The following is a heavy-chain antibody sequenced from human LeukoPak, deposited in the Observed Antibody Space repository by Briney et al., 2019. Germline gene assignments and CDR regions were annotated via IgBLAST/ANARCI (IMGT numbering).Heavy chain of an antibody. CDR1: GFTFSSYW. Sequence: GGSLGLSCAASGFTFSSYWMHWVRQAPGKGLVWVSRINSDGSSTSYADSVKGRFTISRDNAKNTLYLQMNSLRAEDTAVYYCARGGYSGYNFDYWGQGTLVTVSS. CDR3: ARGGYSGYNFDY. J-gene: IGHJ4*02. V-gene: IGHV3-74*01. D-gene: IGHD5-12*01. CDR2: INSDGSST.